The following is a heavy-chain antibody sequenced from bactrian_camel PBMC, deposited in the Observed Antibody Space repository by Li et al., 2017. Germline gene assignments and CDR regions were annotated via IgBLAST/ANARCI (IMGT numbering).Heavy chain of an antibody. J-gene: IGHJ4*01. Sequence: HVQLVESGGGSVQAGGSLRLSCVGSGYDFSMHCMAWFRQVPEKEREEEREAVAIIDNGGKLKYAESVKGRFTISLGNAKNIVYLQMDSLKPEDTGMYFCAAESIGGYCEEGQGTQVTVS. CDR1: GYDFSMHC. V-gene: IGHV3S53*01. D-gene: IGHD1*01. CDR2: IDNGGKL.